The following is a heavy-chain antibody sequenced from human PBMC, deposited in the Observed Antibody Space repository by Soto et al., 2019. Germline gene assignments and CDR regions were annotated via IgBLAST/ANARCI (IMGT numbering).Heavy chain of an antibody. D-gene: IGHD4-4*01. Sequence: GGSLRLSCAASGFTFSDYYMSWIRQAPGKGLEWVSYISSSGSTIYYADYVKGRFTISRDNAKNSLYLQMNSLRAEDTAVYYCARSIRMDYSNYVPPGYFDYWGQGTLVTVSS. V-gene: IGHV3-11*01. J-gene: IGHJ4*02. CDR3: ARSIRMDYSNYVPPGYFDY. CDR1: GFTFSDYY. CDR2: ISSSGSTI.